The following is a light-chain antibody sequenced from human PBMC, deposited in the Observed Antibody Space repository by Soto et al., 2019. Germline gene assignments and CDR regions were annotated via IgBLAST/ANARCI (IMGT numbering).Light chain of an antibody. J-gene: IGKJ1*01. V-gene: IGKV1-5*03. CDR1: QTINTW. CDR2: KAS. CDR3: HQYHNYWT. Sequence: DIQMTESPSTLSASVGDRVTITCRTSQTINTWLAWYQQKPGEAPKLLIYKASSLESGVPSRFSGSGSGTEFTLTISSLQPDDFATYSCHQYHNYWTLGQVTKVDIK.